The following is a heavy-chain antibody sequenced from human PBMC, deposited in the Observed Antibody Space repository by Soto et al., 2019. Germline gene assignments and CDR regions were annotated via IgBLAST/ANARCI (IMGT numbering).Heavy chain of an antibody. CDR1: GGSFSGYY. Sequence: SETLSLTCAVYGGSFSGYYWSWIRQPPGKGLEWIGEINHSGSTNYNPSLKSRVTISVATSKNQFSLKLSSVTAADTAVYYCARGEVPGLDDWSKTGLVTDWGQGTLVTVSS. J-gene: IGHJ4*02. V-gene: IGHV4-34*01. CDR3: ARGEVPGLDDWSKTGLVTD. D-gene: IGHD1-26*01. CDR2: INHSGST.